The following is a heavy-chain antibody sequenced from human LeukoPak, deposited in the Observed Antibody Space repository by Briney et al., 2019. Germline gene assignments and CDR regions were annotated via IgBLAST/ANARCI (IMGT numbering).Heavy chain of an antibody. CDR3: AKSEFRLPGNYFDY. Sequence: PGRSLRLSCAASGFTFSSYGMHWVRQAPGKGLEWVAVISYDGSNKYYADSVKGRFTISRDNSKNTLYLQMNSLRAEDTAAYYCAKSEFRLPGNYFDYWGQGTLVTVSS. V-gene: IGHV3-30*18. CDR2: ISYDGSNK. J-gene: IGHJ4*02. CDR1: GFTFSSYG. D-gene: IGHD3-10*01.